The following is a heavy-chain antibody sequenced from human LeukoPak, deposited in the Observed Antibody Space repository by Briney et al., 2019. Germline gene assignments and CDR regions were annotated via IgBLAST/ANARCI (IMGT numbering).Heavy chain of an antibody. V-gene: IGHV5-51*01. CDR1: GYSFTSSW. J-gene: IGHJ3*02. Sequence: KTGESLKISCKGSGYSFTSSWIAWVRQMPGKGLEWMGIIYPGDSDTRYSPSFQGQVTISADKSISTAYLQWNSLKASDTAMYYCARREVAYYAFDIWGQGTMATVSS. CDR3: ARREVAYYAFDI. CDR2: IYPGDSDT. D-gene: IGHD1-26*01.